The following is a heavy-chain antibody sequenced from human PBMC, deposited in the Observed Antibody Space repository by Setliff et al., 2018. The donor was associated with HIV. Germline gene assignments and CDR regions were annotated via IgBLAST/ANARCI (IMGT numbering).Heavy chain of an antibody. D-gene: IGHD3-10*01. CDR3: ITDGGLN. CDR1: GFSSNNYW. Sequence: GESLKISCTDSGFSSNNYWMSWVRQAPGKGLEWAAHINQDGNVKYYVDSVKGRFTISRDNAETSIYLQMDSLRVEDTAVYYCITDGGLNWGQGTRVTV. J-gene: IGHJ3*01. V-gene: IGHV3-7*03. CDR2: INQDGNVK.